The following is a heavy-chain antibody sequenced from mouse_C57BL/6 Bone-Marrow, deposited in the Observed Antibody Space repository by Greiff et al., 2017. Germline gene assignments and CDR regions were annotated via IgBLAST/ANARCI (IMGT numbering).Heavy chain of an antibody. CDR2: IHPNSGST. J-gene: IGHJ4*01. Sequence: QVHVKQPGAELVKPGASVKLSCKASGYTFTSYWMHWVKQRPGPGLEWIGMIHPNSGSTNYNEKFKSKATLTVDKSSSTAYMQLSSLTSEDSAVYCCDSAGLHYYGSNGAMDYWGQGTSVTVSS. CDR1: GYTFTSYW. V-gene: IGHV1-64*01. D-gene: IGHD1-1*01. CDR3: DSAGLHYYGSNGAMDY.